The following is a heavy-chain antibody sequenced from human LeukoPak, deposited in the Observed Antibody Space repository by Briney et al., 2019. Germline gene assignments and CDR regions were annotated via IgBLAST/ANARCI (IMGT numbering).Heavy chain of an antibody. J-gene: IGHJ4*02. V-gene: IGHV3-74*01. CDR1: GFTLSSYW. CDR2: INSDGSTI. CDR3: VRGGSGYGNFDS. Sequence: GGSLRLSCAAFGFTLSSYWMHWVRQAPGKGLAWVSRINSDGSTINYADSVKGRFTISRDKARNTLYLQMNGLRAEDTAVYYCVRGGSGYGNFDSWGQGTLVTVSS. D-gene: IGHD5-12*01.